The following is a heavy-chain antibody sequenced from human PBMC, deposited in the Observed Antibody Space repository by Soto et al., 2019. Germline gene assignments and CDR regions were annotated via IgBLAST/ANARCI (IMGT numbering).Heavy chain of an antibody. V-gene: IGHV3-15*01. Sequence: EVQLVESGGGLVKPGGSLRLSCAASGFTFSNAWMSWVRQAPGKGLEWVGRIKSKTDGGTTDYAAPVKGRFTISRDDSKNXXYXQXXSLKTEDTAVYYCTTDPGYCSSTSCYKHYYYGMDVWGQGTTVTVSS. CDR2: IKSKTDGGTT. D-gene: IGHD2-2*02. CDR3: TTDPGYCSSTSCYKHYYYGMDV. J-gene: IGHJ6*02. CDR1: GFTFSNAW.